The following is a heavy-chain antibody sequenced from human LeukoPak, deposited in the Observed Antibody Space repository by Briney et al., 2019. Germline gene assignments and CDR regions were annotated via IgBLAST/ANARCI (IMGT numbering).Heavy chain of an antibody. D-gene: IGHD4-17*01. CDR2: ISSSASTK. CDR3: ARDLYGDHWYFDL. Sequence: GGSLRLSCAASGFTFSSYEMNWVRQAPGKGLEWVSYISSSASTKNYAGFVKGRFTISRDNAKNSLYLQMNGLRAEDTAVYYCARDLYGDHWYFDLWGRGTLVTVSS. CDR1: GFTFSSYE. V-gene: IGHV3-48*03. J-gene: IGHJ2*01.